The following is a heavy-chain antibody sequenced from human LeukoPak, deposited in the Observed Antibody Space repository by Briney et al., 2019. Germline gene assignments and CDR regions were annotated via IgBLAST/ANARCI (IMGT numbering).Heavy chain of an antibody. CDR2: IHETSSPI. Sequence: PGGSLRLSCAASGFTFSSFSMTWVRQAPGKGLEWISYIHETSSPIYYADSVKGRFTVSRDNAKNSLYLQMNSLRAEDTAVYYCGRGGSTGSCFNYWGQGTLVTVSS. V-gene: IGHV3-48*01. D-gene: IGHD6-13*01. CDR1: GFTFSSFS. J-gene: IGHJ4*02. CDR3: GRGGSTGSCFNY.